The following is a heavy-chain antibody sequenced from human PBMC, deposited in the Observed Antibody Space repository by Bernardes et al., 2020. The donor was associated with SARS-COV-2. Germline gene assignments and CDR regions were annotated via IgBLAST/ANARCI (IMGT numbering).Heavy chain of an antibody. CDR2: IYTSGST. Sequence: SETLSLTCTVSGGSISSGSYYWTWIRQPAGKGLEWIGRIYTSGSTNYNPSLESRVTISLDTSKHQFSLNLTSVTAPDTAAYYCSRDKWAQQPTLRRLGFDYWGQGTLVTVSS. D-gene: IGHD6-13*01. CDR3: SRDKWAQQPTLRRLGFDY. V-gene: IGHV4-61*02. J-gene: IGHJ4*02. CDR1: GGSISSGSYY.